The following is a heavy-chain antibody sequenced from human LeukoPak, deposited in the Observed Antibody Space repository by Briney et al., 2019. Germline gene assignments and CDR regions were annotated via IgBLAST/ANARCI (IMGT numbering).Heavy chain of an antibody. Sequence: PGGSLRLSCAASGFTFSSYGMHWVRQAPGKGLEWVAAMSESGSSTWYADSVKGRLTISRDNSKNTLFLQMNSLRAEDTAVYYCAKDLYDSSGSRYDYWGQGTLVTVSS. J-gene: IGHJ4*02. CDR2: MSESGSST. CDR1: GFTFSSYG. D-gene: IGHD3-22*01. V-gene: IGHV3-23*01. CDR3: AKDLYDSSGSRYDY.